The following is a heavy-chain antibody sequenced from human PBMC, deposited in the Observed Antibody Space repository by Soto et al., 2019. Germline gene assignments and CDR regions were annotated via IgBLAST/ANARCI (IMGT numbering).Heavy chain of an antibody. Sequence: EVQLVESGGGLVQPGGSLRLSCEASGFTFGNYWMNWVRQTPGKGLEWVANIKPDGGEQYYVDSVKGRFTISRDNAKDSLYLQMSSLRGDDTAVYYCARGHSNSCDYWVQGTLVTVSS. CDR3: ARGHSNSCDY. D-gene: IGHD5-18*01. CDR2: IKPDGGEQ. V-gene: IGHV3-7*04. J-gene: IGHJ4*02. CDR1: GFTFGNYW.